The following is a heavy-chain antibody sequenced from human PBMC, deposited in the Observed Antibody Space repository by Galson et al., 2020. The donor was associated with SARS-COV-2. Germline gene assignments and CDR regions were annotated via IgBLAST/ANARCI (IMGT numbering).Heavy chain of an antibody. V-gene: IGHV2-5*02. CDR1: GFSLSTSGVG. D-gene: IGHD6-19*01. J-gene: IGHJ5*02. CDR2: IYWDDDK. CDR3: ARLSSGWCGDWFDP. Sequence: SGPTLANPTQTLTLTCTSSGFSLSTSGVGVGWIRQPAGKALEWLALIYWDDDKRYSPSLKSRLTITKDTSKNQGVLTMTNMDPVDTATYYCARLSSGWCGDWFDPWGQGTLVTVSS.